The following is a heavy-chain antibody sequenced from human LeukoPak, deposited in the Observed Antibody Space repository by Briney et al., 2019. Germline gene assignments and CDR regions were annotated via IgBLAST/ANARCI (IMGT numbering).Heavy chain of an antibody. Sequence: GASVKVSCKASGYTFTSYYMHWVRQAPGQGLEWMGIINPSGGSTSYAQKFQGRVTMTRDMSTSTVYMELSSLRSEDTAVYYCARVNGPSTSGYDVFDIWGQGTMVTVSS. J-gene: IGHJ3*02. D-gene: IGHD2-8*01. V-gene: IGHV1-46*01. CDR3: ARVNGPSTSGYDVFDI. CDR1: GYTFTSYY. CDR2: INPSGGST.